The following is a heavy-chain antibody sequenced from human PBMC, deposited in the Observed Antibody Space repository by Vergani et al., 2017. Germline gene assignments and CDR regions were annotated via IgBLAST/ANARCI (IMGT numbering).Heavy chain of an antibody. V-gene: IGHV1-69*08. Sequence: QVQLVQSGAEVKRPGSSVKVSCKTSGDAFNKFTINWLRQAPGRGLEWMGRIVPVFGLTNYVHKFEGRLTITADRSTATAYMELTSLTSEDTAVYYCARDLRGYSYGSNWFDPWGQGTLVTVSS. CDR3: ARDLRGYSYGSNWFDP. CDR2: IVPVFGLT. CDR1: GDAFNKFT. D-gene: IGHD5-18*01. J-gene: IGHJ5*02.